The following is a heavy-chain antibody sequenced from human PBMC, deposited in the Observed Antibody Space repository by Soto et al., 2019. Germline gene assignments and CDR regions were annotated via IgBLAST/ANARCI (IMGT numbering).Heavy chain of an antibody. J-gene: IGHJ6*02. CDR1: GFTFRNAW. V-gene: IGHV3-15*01. CDR2: IKSKSDGETT. D-gene: IGHD3-10*01. CDR3: TTDRILSFGEYKFAMDV. Sequence: EVQLVESGGGLVKPGGPLTLSCAGSGFTFRNAWMSWVRQAPGKGLEWVGRIKSKSDGETTDYAAHVKGRFTISRDDSRDTFYLRMSSLKREDTAVYYCTTDRILSFGEYKFAMDVWGQGTTVIVSS.